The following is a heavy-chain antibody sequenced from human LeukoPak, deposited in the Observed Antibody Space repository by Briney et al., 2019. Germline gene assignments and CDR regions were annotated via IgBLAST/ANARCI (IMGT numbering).Heavy chain of an antibody. V-gene: IGHV4-39*07. CDR3: AREDYYDSSGYYYVDAFDI. D-gene: IGHD3-22*01. Sequence: SETLSLTCTVSGGSISRSSYYWGWIRQPPGKGLEWIGSIYYSGSTYYNPSLKSRVTISVDTSKNQFSLKLSSVTAADTAVYYCAREDYYDSSGYYYVDAFDIWGQGTMVTVSS. CDR1: GGSISRSSYY. CDR2: IYYSGST. J-gene: IGHJ3*02.